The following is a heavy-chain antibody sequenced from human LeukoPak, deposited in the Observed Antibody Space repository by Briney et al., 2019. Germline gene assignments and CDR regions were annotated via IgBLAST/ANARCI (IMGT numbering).Heavy chain of an antibody. Sequence: SETLSLTCTVSGGSISGYYWVWIRQPAEKGLEWIGRIHTSGETYYNASLKSRVTMSVDTSKNQVSLRVTSVTAADTAVYYCARDFQFEYSSSPDAFDIWGQGTMVTVSS. CDR2: IHTSGET. J-gene: IGHJ3*02. V-gene: IGHV4-4*07. CDR1: GGSISGYY. D-gene: IGHD6-6*01. CDR3: ARDFQFEYSSSPDAFDI.